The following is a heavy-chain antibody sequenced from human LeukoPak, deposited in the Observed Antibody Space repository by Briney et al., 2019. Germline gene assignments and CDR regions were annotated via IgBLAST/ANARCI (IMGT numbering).Heavy chain of an antibody. CDR2: IYYSGST. CDR1: GGSISSYY. J-gene: IGHJ6*02. V-gene: IGHV4-59*12. D-gene: IGHD2-15*01. Sequence: PSETLSLTCTVSGGSISSYYWSWIRQPPGKGLEWIGYIYYSGSTNYNPSLKSRVTISVDTSKNQFSLKLSSVTAADTAVYYCARGPGMWWYRVVYYYYGMDVWGQGTTVTVSS. CDR3: ARGPGMWWYRVVYYYYGMDV.